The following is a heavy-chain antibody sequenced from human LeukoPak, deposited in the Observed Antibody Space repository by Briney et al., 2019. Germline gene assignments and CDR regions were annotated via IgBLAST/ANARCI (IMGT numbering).Heavy chain of an antibody. D-gene: IGHD2-15*01. J-gene: IGHJ4*02. CDR3: ARDRRDIVVVVAAIESAFDY. Sequence: GGSLRPSCAASGFTFSSYAMHWVRQAPGKGLEWVAVISYDGSNKYYADSVKGRFTISRDNSKNTLYLQMNSLRAEDTAVYYCARDRRDIVVVVAAIESAFDYWGQGTLVTVSS. V-gene: IGHV3-30*04. CDR1: GFTFSSYA. CDR2: ISYDGSNK.